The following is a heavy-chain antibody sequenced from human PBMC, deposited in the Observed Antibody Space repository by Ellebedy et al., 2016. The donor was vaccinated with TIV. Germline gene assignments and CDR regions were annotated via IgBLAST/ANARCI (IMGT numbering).Heavy chain of an antibody. CDR1: GFTFGTYA. CDR2: ITGSGDRT. Sequence: GESLKISCAASGFTFGTYAMTWVRQAPGKGLEWVSGITGSGDRTDYAGSVKGRFTISRDTSKNTLYLQMNDLRAEDTALYYCAKGKGTAWYLLDYWGQGTLVTVSS. V-gene: IGHV3-23*01. CDR3: AKGKGTAWYLLDY. D-gene: IGHD6-19*01. J-gene: IGHJ4*02.